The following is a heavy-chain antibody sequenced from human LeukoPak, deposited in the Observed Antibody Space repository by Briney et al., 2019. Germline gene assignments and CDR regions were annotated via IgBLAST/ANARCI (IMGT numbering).Heavy chain of an antibody. D-gene: IGHD6-13*01. CDR2: ISFSGGNT. CDR3: AKPRPSYSSSWYDH. Sequence: PGGSLRLSCAASGFTFSSYSMNWVRQAPGKGLEWVSLISFSGGNTYYADSVKGRFTISRDNSKDTLYLQMNSLRAEDTAVYYCAKPRPSYSSSWYDHWGQGTLVTVSS. J-gene: IGHJ5*02. V-gene: IGHV3-23*01. CDR1: GFTFSSYS.